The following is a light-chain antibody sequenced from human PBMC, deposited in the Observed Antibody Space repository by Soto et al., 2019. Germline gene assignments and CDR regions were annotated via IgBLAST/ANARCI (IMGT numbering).Light chain of an antibody. CDR2: AAS. CDR1: QSIIRY. Sequence: QMTQSPSSLSASVGDRVTITCRASQSIIRYLAWYQQKQGMPPKLLIYAASTLQSGVPSRFSGSGSGTDFTLTISSLHPEDVATYYCQKYADVPYTFGQGTKLEIK. CDR3: QKYADVPYT. V-gene: IGKV1-27*01. J-gene: IGKJ2*01.